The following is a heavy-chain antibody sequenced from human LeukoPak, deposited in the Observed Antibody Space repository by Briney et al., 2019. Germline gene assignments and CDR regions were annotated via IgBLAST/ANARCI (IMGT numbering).Heavy chain of an antibody. V-gene: IGHV1-2*02. CDR1: GYTFTGYY. CDR2: INPNSGGT. D-gene: IGHD3-10*01. Sequence: ASVKVSCKASGYTFTGYYMHWVRQAPGQGLEWMGWINPNSGGTNYAQKFQGRVTMTRDTSISTAYMELSRLRSDDTAVYCCAGNYGSGSYTFDYWGQGTLVTVSS. J-gene: IGHJ4*02. CDR3: AGNYGSGSYTFDY.